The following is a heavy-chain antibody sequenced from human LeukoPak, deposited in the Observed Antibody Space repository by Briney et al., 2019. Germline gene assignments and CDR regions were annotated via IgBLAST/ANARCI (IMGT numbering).Heavy chain of an antibody. Sequence: GGSLRLSCAASGFTFSNAWMSWVRQAPGKGLEWVGRIKTKTEGGTTDYAAPVKGRFIISRDDSKNMLYLQMNSLKTEDTAVFYCTTDPYRIVATFGYRGQGTLVTVSS. CDR1: GFTFSNAW. D-gene: IGHD5-12*01. V-gene: IGHV3-15*01. J-gene: IGHJ4*02. CDR3: TTDPYRIVATFGY. CDR2: IKTKTEGGTT.